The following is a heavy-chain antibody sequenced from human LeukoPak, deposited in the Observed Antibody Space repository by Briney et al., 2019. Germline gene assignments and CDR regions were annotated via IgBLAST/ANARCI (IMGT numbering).Heavy chain of an antibody. CDR1: GYSFTSYW. CDR3: ARHKRDSAYEVDY. CDR2: IYPGDSYT. J-gene: IGHJ4*02. Sequence: GESLKICCKGSGYSFTSYWIGGVRQMPGKGLEWMGIIYPGDSYTRYSPSFQGQVTISADKSITTAYLQWSSLKASDTAMYFCARHKRDSAYEVDYWGQGTLVTVSS. V-gene: IGHV5-51*01. D-gene: IGHD5-12*01.